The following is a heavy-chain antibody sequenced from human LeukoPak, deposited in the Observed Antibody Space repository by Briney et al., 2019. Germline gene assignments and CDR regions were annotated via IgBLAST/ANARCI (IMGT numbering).Heavy chain of an antibody. CDR3: ARDRGYYYDSSGYEFDP. J-gene: IGHJ5*02. CDR1: GFTFSSYG. CDR2: ISYDGSNK. V-gene: IGHV3-30*03. D-gene: IGHD3-22*01. Sequence: PGGSLRLSCAASGFTFSSYGMHWVRQAPGKGLEWVAVISYDGSNKYYADSVKGRFTISRDNSKNTLYLQMNSLRAEDTAVYYCARDRGYYYDSSGYEFDPWGQGTLVTVSS.